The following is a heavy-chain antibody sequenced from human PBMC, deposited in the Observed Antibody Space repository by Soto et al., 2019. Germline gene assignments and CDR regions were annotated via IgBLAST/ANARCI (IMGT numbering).Heavy chain of an antibody. J-gene: IGHJ4*02. D-gene: IGHD2-15*01. CDR3: ARAASDIVVVVAASSYFDY. CDR1: GGSVSSGSYY. CDR2: IYYSGST. V-gene: IGHV4-61*01. Sequence: SETLSLTCTVSGGSVSSGSYYWSWIRQPPGKGLEWIGYIYYSGSTNYNPSLKSRVTISVDTSKNQFSLKLSSVTAADTAVYYCARAASDIVVVVAASSYFDYWGQGTLVTVSS.